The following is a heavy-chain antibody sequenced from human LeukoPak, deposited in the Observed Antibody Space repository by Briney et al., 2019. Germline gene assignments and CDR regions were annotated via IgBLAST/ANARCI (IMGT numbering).Heavy chain of an antibody. J-gene: IGHJ6*02. D-gene: IGHD6-13*01. Sequence: GGSLRLSCAASGFTFSSYWMSWVRQAPGKGLEWVANIKQDGSEKYYVDSVKGRFTISRDNAKNSLYLQMNSLRAEDTAVYYCARVDSSSWYSYYYGMDVWGQGTTVTVSS. CDR1: GFTFSSYW. V-gene: IGHV3-7*01. CDR3: ARVDSSSWYSYYYGMDV. CDR2: IKQDGSEK.